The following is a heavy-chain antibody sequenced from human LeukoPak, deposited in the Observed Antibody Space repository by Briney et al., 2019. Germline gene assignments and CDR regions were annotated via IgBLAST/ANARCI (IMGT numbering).Heavy chain of an antibody. CDR2: ISSSSSYI. CDR3: ARGDYDKYGMDV. Sequence: GGSLRLSCAASGFTFSSYNMNWVRQAPGKGLEWVSSISSSSSYIYYADSVKGRFIISRDNAKNSLFLQMNSLRAEDTAVYYCARGDYDKYGMDVWGQGTTVTVSS. J-gene: IGHJ6*02. V-gene: IGHV3-21*04. CDR1: GFTFSSYN.